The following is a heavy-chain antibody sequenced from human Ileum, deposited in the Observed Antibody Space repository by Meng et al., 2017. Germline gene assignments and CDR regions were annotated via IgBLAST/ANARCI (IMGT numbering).Heavy chain of an antibody. D-gene: IGHD2/OR15-2a*01. J-gene: IGHJ4*02. CDR1: GGSISSSAYS. Sequence: HLQLQESGSGLVTSSQTLSLTCTVSGGSISSSAYSWTGIRQPPGKGLEWIGYIYQVGSTNYNPSLKSRVTIFVDTSKNQFSLKLTSVTAADTAVYYCASSTSGPELNYWGQGTLVTVSS. CDR2: IYQVGST. CDR3: ASSTSGPELNY. V-gene: IGHV4-30-2*01.